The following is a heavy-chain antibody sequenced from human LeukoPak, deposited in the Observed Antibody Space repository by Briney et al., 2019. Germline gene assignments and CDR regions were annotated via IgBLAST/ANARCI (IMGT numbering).Heavy chain of an antibody. CDR2: IYPCDCDT. J-gene: IGHJ4*02. D-gene: IGHD4-17*01. V-gene: IGHV5-51*01. CDR1: GDIFTSYW. Sequence: GEWLKISCRGSGDIFTSYWIGWGRQLPGKSLEGMGIIYPCDCDTRYSPSFKGEVTISAEKSISTAYLQWSSMKPSNTAMYYCARGADGDYLDYWGQGNLGTVSS. CDR3: ARGADGDYLDY.